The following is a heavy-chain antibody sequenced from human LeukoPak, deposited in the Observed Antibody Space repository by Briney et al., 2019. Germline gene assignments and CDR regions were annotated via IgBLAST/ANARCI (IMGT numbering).Heavy chain of an antibody. Sequence: ESGGSLRLSCAATEFTFSRYTMNWVRQAPGKGLEWISFITGSSTYIYYSDSVRGRFTISRDNAKNSLYLQMSSLRAENSAVYYCARANDYIDYWGQGVLVAVSS. V-gene: IGHV3-21*01. CDR3: ARANDYIDY. CDR1: EFTFSRYT. J-gene: IGHJ4*02. CDR2: ITGSSTYI.